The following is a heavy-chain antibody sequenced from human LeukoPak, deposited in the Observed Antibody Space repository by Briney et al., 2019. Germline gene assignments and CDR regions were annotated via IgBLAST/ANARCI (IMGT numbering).Heavy chain of an antibody. D-gene: IGHD3-10*01. CDR2: INSDGSST. CDR3: ASTYYYGSGSYYIYYYGMDV. Sequence: GGSLRLSCAASGFTFSSYAMHWVRQAPGRGLVWVSRINSDGSSTSYADSVKGRFTISRDNAKNTLYLQMNSLRAEDTAVYYCASTYYYGSGSYYIYYYGMDVWGKGTTVTVSS. J-gene: IGHJ6*04. CDR1: GFTFSSYA. V-gene: IGHV3-74*01.